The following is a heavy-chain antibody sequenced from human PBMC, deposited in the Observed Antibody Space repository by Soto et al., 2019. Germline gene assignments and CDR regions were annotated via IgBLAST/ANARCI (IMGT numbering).Heavy chain of an antibody. V-gene: IGHV3-33*01. CDR3: ARGNYRAYDYYYYYGMDV. Sequence: GGSLRLSCAASGFTFSSYGMHWVRQAPGKGLGWVAVIWYDGSNKYYADSVKGRFTISRDNSKNTLYLQMNSLRAEDTAVYYCARGNYRAYDYYYYYGMDVWGQGTTVTSP. D-gene: IGHD3-10*01. J-gene: IGHJ6*02. CDR1: GFTFSSYG. CDR2: IWYDGSNK.